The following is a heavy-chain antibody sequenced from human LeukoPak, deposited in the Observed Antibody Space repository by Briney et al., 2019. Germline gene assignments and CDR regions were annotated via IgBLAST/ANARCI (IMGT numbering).Heavy chain of an antibody. D-gene: IGHD6-13*01. CDR1: GFTFSSYA. J-gene: IGHJ1*01. CDR2: ISYDGSNK. Sequence: GGSLRLPCAASGFTFSSYAMHWVRQAPGKGLEWVAVISYDGSNKYYADSVKGRFTISRDNSKNTLYLQMNSLRAEDTAVYYCARDRGAGIAAAGSFQHWGQGTLVTVSS. CDR3: ARDRGAGIAAAGSFQH. V-gene: IGHV3-30*04.